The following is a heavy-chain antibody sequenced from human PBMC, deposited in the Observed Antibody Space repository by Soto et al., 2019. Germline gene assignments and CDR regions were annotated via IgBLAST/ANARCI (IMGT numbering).Heavy chain of an antibody. D-gene: IGHD1-7*01. Sequence: ASVKVCCKASGYTFTGYYMHWVRQAPGQGLEWMGWINPNSGGTNYAQKFQGWVTMTRDTSISTAYMELSRLRSDDTAVYYCARGSLELPRGYFQHWGQGTLVTVSS. CDR3: ARGSLELPRGYFQH. J-gene: IGHJ1*01. CDR1: GYTFTGYY. V-gene: IGHV1-2*04. CDR2: INPNSGGT.